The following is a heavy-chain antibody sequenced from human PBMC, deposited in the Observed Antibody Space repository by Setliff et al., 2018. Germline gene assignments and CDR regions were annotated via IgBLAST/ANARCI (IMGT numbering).Heavy chain of an antibody. Sequence: LSLTCAVYGGSFSGYYWSWIRQPPGKGLEWIGEINHSGSTNYNPSLKSRVTISVDTSKNQFSLKLSSVTAADTAVYYCARGPSSRSYSDAFDIWGQGTMVTVSS. CDR1: GGSFSGYY. CDR3: ARGPSSRSYSDAFDI. V-gene: IGHV4-34*01. J-gene: IGHJ3*02. D-gene: IGHD1-26*01. CDR2: INHSGST.